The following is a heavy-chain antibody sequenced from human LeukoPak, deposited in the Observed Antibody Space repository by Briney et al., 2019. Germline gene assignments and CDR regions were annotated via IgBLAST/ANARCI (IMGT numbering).Heavy chain of an antibody. CDR2: IYYSGTT. V-gene: IGHV4-59*01. D-gene: IGHD2-15*01. Sequence: ASETLSLTCTVSGGSISSYYWSWIRQPPGKGLEWIGYIYYSGTTNYNPSLKSRVTFSVDTSKNQFSLKLSSVTAADTAAYYCARRYCSGSSCYSGFDYWGQGTLVTVSS. CDR3: ARRYCSGSSCYSGFDY. J-gene: IGHJ4*02. CDR1: GGSISSYY.